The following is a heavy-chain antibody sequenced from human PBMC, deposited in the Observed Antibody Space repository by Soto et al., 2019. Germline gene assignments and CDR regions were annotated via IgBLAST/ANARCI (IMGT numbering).Heavy chain of an antibody. D-gene: IGHD7-27*01. J-gene: IGHJ4*02. Sequence: SETLSLTCSVSGGSISSYYWSWIRQPPGKGLEWIGYIYYSGSTNYNPSLKSRVTISVDTSKNQFSLKLSSVTAADTAVYYCARRWGTYFDYWGQGTLVTVSS. V-gene: IGHV4-59*01. CDR3: ARRWGTYFDY. CDR2: IYYSGST. CDR1: GGSISSYY.